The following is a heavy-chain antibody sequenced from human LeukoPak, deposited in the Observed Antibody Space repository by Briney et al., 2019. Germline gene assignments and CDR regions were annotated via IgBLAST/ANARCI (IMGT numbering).Heavy chain of an antibody. V-gene: IGHV1-2*02. D-gene: IGHD2-2*01. CDR2: INPNSGGT. J-gene: IGHJ4*02. CDR3: AIAIVVPAAMIDY. CDR1: GYTFTGYY. Sequence: ASVKVSCKASGYTFTGYYMHWVRQAPGQGLEWMGWINPNSGGTNYAQKFQGRVTMTRDTSISTAYMELSRLRSDDTAVYYCAIAIVVPAAMIDYWGQGTLVTVSS.